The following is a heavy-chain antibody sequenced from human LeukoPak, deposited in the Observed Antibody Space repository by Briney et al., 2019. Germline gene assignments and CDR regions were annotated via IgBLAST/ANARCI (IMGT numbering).Heavy chain of an antibody. CDR2: ISHDGSKK. J-gene: IGHJ4*02. CDR1: GFIFSNYA. D-gene: IGHD7-27*01. V-gene: IGHV3-30-3*01. CDR3: ARDFPKWGRDDYFDI. Sequence: GGPLLLSCASSGFIFSNYAMHWGRQAPGKGEEWVAVISHDGSKKYYADSVKGRYTISRDNSKNTLYLQMDSLRAEDTAIYYCARDFPKWGRDDYFDIWGQGTLVTVSS.